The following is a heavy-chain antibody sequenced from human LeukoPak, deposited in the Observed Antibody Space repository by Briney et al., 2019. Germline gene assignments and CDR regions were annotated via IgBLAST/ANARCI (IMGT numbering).Heavy chain of an antibody. V-gene: IGHV4-4*07. Sequence: PSETLSLTCTVSGGSIRSYYWGWVRQPAGKGLEWIGRIYTTGTTDYNPSLKTRLTISIDTSKNQFSLRLTSVIAADTAVYYCARQGYTASYYFLDYWSKGTLVTVSS. CDR2: IYTTGTT. J-gene: IGHJ4*02. CDR3: ARQGYTASYYFLDY. D-gene: IGHD1-26*01. CDR1: GGSIRSYY.